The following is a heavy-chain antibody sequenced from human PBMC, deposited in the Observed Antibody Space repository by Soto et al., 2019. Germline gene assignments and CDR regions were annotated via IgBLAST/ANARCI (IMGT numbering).Heavy chain of an antibody. CDR2: IYSGGST. V-gene: IGHV3-66*01. CDR3: ARSPREFAVRGVIEEKKTANYYYYYMDV. CDR1: GFTVSSNY. D-gene: IGHD3-10*01. J-gene: IGHJ6*03. Sequence: GGSLRLSCAASGFTVSSNYMSWVRQAPGKGLEWVSVIYSGGSTYYADSVKGRFTISRDNSKNTLYLQMNSLRAEDTAVYYCARSPREFAVRGVIEEKKTANYYYYYMDVWGKGTTVTVSS.